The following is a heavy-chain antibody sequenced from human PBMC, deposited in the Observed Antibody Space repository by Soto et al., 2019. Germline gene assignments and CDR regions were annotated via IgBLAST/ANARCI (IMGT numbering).Heavy chain of an antibody. V-gene: IGHV4-59*01. CDR1: GGSISSYY. Sequence: QVQLQESGPGLVKPSETLSLTCAVSGGSISSYYWSWIRQPPGKGLEWIGYFYYSGSTNYNPSLKRRVTRSVDTSKNQCSLKLSSVTAADTAVYYCARGALTTYFDYWGQGTLVTVSS. CDR3: ARGALTTYFDY. J-gene: IGHJ4*02. CDR2: FYYSGST.